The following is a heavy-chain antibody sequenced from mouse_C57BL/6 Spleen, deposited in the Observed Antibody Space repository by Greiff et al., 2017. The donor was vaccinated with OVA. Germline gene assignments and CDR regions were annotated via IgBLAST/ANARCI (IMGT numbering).Heavy chain of an antibody. V-gene: IGHV14-3*01. CDR1: GFNIKNTY. CDR2: IDPANGNT. D-gene: IGHD2-12*01. Sequence: VQLQQSVAELVRPGASVKLSCTASGFNIKNTYMHWVKQRPEQGLEWIGRIDPANGNTKYAPKVQGKATITADTSSNTAYLPLSSLTSEDTAIYYCAMLRRRGSYAMDYWGQGTSVTVSS. CDR3: AMLRRRGSYAMDY. J-gene: IGHJ4*01.